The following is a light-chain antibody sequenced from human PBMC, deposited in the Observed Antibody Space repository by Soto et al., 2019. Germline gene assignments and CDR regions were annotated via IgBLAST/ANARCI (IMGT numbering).Light chain of an antibody. CDR1: QSVSSTY. J-gene: IGKJ2*01. Sequence: EIVLTQSPGTLSLSPGERATLSCRASQSVSSTYIAWYQQNPGQAPRLLIYGASSRATGIPDRFSGRGSGTDFTLTISRLEPEDFAVYFCQQYASSPPFTFGQGTKVVIK. CDR2: GAS. V-gene: IGKV3-20*01. CDR3: QQYASSPPFT.